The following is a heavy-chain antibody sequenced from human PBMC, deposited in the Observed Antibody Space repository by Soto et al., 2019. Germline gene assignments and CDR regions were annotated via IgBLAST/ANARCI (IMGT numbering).Heavy chain of an antibody. CDR2: ISGSGGST. V-gene: IGHV3-23*01. D-gene: IGHD1-7*01. CDR1: GFTFGSYA. CDR3: ANPDPETTEIDY. Sequence: GGSLRLSCASSGFTFGSYAMSWVRLAPGKGLEWVSAISGSGGSTYYADSVKGRFTISRDKSKNTLYLQMNSLRAEDTAVYYCANPDPETTEIDYWGKGTLVTV. J-gene: IGHJ4*02.